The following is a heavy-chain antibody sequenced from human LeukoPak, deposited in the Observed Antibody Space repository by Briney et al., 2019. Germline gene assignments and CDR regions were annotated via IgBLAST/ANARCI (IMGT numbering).Heavy chain of an antibody. V-gene: IGHV3-30-3*01. D-gene: IGHD2-8*01. CDR3: ARDRPSPVIIVLMVYAPDY. CDR2: ISYDGSNK. Sequence: GRSLRLSCAASGFTFSSYAMHWVRQAPGKGLEWVAVISYDGSNKYYADSVKGRFTISRDNSKNTLYLQMNSLRAEDTAVYYCARDRPSPVIIVLMVYAPDYWGQGTLVTVSS. CDR1: GFTFSSYA. J-gene: IGHJ4*02.